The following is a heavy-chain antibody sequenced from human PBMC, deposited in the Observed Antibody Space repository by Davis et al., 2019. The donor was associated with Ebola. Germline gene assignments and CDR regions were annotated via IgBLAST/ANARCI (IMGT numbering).Heavy chain of an antibody. CDR3: ARSNYDFWSGYYTSNWFDP. J-gene: IGHJ5*02. V-gene: IGHV4-31*03. CDR1: GGPISSGGYY. CDR2: IYYSGST. Sequence: MPSETLSLTCTVSGGPISSGGYYWSWIRQHPGKGLEWIGYIYYSGSTYYNPSLKSRVTISVDTSKNQFSLKLSSVTAADTAVYYCARSNYDFWSGYYTSNWFDPWGQGTLVTVSS. D-gene: IGHD3-3*01.